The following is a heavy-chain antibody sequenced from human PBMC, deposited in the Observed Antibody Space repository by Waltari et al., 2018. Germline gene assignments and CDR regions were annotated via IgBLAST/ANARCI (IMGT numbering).Heavy chain of an antibody. CDR1: GFTFSSYS. CDR2: ISSSSSYI. Sequence: EVQLVASGGGLVKPGGSLRLSCAASGFTFSSYSMNWVRQAPGKGLEWVSSISSSSSYIYYADSVKGRFTISRDNAKNSLYLQMNSLRAEDTAVYYCARGLIAAAGWFDPWGQGTLVTVSS. D-gene: IGHD6-13*01. V-gene: IGHV3-21*01. CDR3: ARGLIAAAGWFDP. J-gene: IGHJ5*02.